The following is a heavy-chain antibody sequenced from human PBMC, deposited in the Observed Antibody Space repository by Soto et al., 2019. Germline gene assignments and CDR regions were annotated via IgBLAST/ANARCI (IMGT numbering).Heavy chain of an antibody. J-gene: IGHJ6*02. CDR1: GFTFSSYG. D-gene: IGHD2-2*01. V-gene: IGHV3-33*01. Sequence: GGSLRLSCAASGFTFSSYGMYWVRQAPGKGLEWVAVIWYDGSNKYYADSVKGRFTISRDNSKNTLYLQMNSLRAEDTAVYYCARVGVVIVLVPAASYYYYYGMDVWGQGTTVTVSS. CDR3: ARVGVVIVLVPAASYYYYYGMDV. CDR2: IWYDGSNK.